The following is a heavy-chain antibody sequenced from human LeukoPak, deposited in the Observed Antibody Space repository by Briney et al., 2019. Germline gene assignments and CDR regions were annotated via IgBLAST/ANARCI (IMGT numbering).Heavy chain of an antibody. Sequence: SQTLSLTCTVSGGSISSGSYYWSWIRQPAGTGLEWIGRIYTSGSTNYNPSLKSRVTISVDTSKNQFSLKLSSVTAADTAVYYCARGYYDSSGYDAFDIWGQGTMVTVSS. CDR3: ARGYYDSSGYDAFDI. D-gene: IGHD3-22*01. J-gene: IGHJ3*02. CDR2: IYTSGST. V-gene: IGHV4-61*02. CDR1: GGSISSGSYY.